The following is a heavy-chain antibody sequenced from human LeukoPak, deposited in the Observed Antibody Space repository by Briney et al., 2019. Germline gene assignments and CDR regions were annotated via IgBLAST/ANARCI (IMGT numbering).Heavy chain of an antibody. Sequence: GGSLRLSCAASGITFSSYAMHWVRQAPGKGLEWVAVISYDGSNKYYADSVKGRFTISRDNSKNTLYLQMNSLRAEDAAIYYCAAMGPTTHYWGQGTLVTVSS. CDR3: AAMGPTTHY. CDR2: ISYDGSNK. CDR1: GITFSSYA. J-gene: IGHJ4*02. V-gene: IGHV3-30*04. D-gene: IGHD1-26*01.